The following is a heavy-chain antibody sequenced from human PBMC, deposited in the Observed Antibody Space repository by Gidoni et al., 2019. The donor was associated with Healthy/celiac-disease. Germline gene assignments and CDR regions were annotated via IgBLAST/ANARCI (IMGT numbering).Heavy chain of an antibody. J-gene: IGHJ5*02. CDR1: GFTFSSYA. V-gene: IGHV3-23*01. CDR2: ISGSGGST. CDR3: AKDSHLLWFRELLPWFDP. Sequence: EVQLLESGGGLVQPGGSLRLSCAASGFTFSSYAMSWVRQAPGKGLEWVSAISGSGGSTYYADSVKGRFTISRDNSKNTLYLQMNSLRAEDTAVYYCAKDSHLLWFRELLPWFDPWGQGTLVTVSS. D-gene: IGHD3-10*01.